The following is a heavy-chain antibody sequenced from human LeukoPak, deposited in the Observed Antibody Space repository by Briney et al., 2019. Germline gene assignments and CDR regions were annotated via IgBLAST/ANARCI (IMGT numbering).Heavy chain of an antibody. CDR1: GFTFSSYS. D-gene: IGHD6-13*01. J-gene: IGHJ4*02. Sequence: GSLRLSCAASGFTFSSYSMNWVREAPGKGLEWVSSISSSSSYIYYADSVKGRFTISRDNAKNSLYLQMNSLRAEDTAVYYCARGEDSSSWYYFDYWGQGTLVTVSS. V-gene: IGHV3-21*01. CDR3: ARGEDSSSWYYFDY. CDR2: ISSSSSYI.